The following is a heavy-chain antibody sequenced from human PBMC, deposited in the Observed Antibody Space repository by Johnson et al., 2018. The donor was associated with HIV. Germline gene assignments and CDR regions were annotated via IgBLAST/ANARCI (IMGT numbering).Heavy chain of an antibody. J-gene: IGHJ3*01. CDR1: GFTFSNAW. D-gene: IGHD4-23*01. CDR3: ARVSDDYGGNPAAWGAFDV. Sequence: QVQLVESGGGLVQPGGSLRLSCAASGFTFSNAWMSWVRQAPGKGLEWVAVISYDGSNKYYVDSVKGRLTISRDKSKNSLYLQMNNLRAEDTALYYCARVSDDYGGNPAAWGAFDVWGQGTMVTVSS. V-gene: IGHV3-30*03. CDR2: ISYDGSNK.